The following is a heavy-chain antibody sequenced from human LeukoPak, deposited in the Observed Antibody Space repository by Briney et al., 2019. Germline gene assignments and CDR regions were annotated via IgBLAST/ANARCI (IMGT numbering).Heavy chain of an antibody. CDR1: GFTFDDYA. CDR2: ISGDGGST. V-gene: IGHV3-43*02. Sequence: GGSLRLSCAASGFTFDDYAMHWVRQAPGKGVEWVSLISGDGGSTYYADSVKGRLTISRDKSKNSLYMQMNSLRNEDSALYYCAKEEPRGYFDYWGQGTLVTVSS. D-gene: IGHD1-14*01. J-gene: IGHJ4*02. CDR3: AKEEPRGYFDY.